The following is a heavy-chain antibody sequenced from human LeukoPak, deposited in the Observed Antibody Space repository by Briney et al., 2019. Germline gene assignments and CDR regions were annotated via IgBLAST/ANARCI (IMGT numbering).Heavy chain of an antibody. Sequence: SETLSLTCTVSGGSISSSSYYWGWIRQPPGKGLEWIGSIYYSGSTYYNPSLKSRVTISVDTSKNQFSLKLSSVTAADTAVYYCATLHDLSQSDYWGQGTLVTVSS. V-gene: IGHV4-39*07. J-gene: IGHJ4*02. CDR3: ATLHDLSQSDY. CDR1: GGSISSSSYY. D-gene: IGHD4-11*01. CDR2: IYYSGST.